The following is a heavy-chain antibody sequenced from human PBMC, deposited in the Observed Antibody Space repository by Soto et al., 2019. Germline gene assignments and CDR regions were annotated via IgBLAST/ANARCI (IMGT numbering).Heavy chain of an antibody. Sequence: GGSLRLSCAASGFTFSSYGMHWVRQAPGKGLEWVAVISYDGSNKYYADSVKGRFTISRDNSKNTLYLQMNSLRAEDTAVYYCAKTMKRYNWNDADFFHYMDVWGKGTTVTVSS. D-gene: IGHD1-1*01. CDR3: AKTMKRYNWNDADFFHYMDV. CDR2: ISYDGSNK. V-gene: IGHV3-30*18. CDR1: GFTFSSYG. J-gene: IGHJ6*03.